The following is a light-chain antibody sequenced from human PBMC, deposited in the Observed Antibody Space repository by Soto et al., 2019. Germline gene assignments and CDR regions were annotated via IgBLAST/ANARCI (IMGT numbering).Light chain of an antibody. Sequence: DIQMTQSPSSLSASVGDRVTITCQASQDISNYLNWYQQKPGKAPRLLIYDASNLDTGVPSRFSGSGSGTDFTFSISSLQHEDIATYYCQQYDNMPMYTFGQGTKLEIK. CDR1: QDISNY. CDR2: DAS. CDR3: QQYDNMPMYT. V-gene: IGKV1-33*01. J-gene: IGKJ2*01.